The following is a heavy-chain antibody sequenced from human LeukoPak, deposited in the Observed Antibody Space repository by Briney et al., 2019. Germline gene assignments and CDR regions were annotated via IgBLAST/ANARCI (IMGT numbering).Heavy chain of an antibody. V-gene: IGHV1-46*01. D-gene: IGHD3-10*01. CDR1: GYTFTSYY. Sequence: GASVKVSCKASGYTFTSYYMHWVRQAPGQGLEWMGIINPSGGSTSYAQKFQGRVTMTRDTSTSTVYMELSSLRSEDTAVYYCARAMVRGVPHHNWFDPWGQGTLVTV. CDR3: ARAMVRGVPHHNWFDP. J-gene: IGHJ5*02. CDR2: INPSGGST.